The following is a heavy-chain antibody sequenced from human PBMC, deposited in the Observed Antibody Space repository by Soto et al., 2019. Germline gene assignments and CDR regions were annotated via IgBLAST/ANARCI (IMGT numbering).Heavy chain of an antibody. CDR2: IIPILGIA. V-gene: IGHV1-69*02. Sequence: SVKVSCKASGGTFSSYTISWVRQAPGQGLEWMGRIIPILGIANYAQKFQGRVTITADKSTSTAYMELSSLRSEDTAVYYCARAGDSSGYIDYWGQGTLVTVSS. D-gene: IGHD3-22*01. J-gene: IGHJ4*02. CDR1: GGTFSSYT. CDR3: ARAGDSSGYIDY.